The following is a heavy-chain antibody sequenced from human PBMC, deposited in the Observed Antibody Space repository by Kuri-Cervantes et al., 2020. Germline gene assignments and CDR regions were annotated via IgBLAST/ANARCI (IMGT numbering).Heavy chain of an antibody. CDR1: GYTFTSYG. CDR2: ISAYNGNT. J-gene: IGHJ6*02. CDR3: AREVTNYDFWSGQVGYYGMDV. D-gene: IGHD3-3*01. Sequence: ASVKVSCKASGYTFTSYGISWVRQAPGQGLEWMGWISAYNGNTSYAQKLQGRVTMTTDTSTSTAYMELRSLRSDDTAVYYCAREVTNYDFWSGQVGYYGMDVWGQGTRVTVSS. V-gene: IGHV1-18*01.